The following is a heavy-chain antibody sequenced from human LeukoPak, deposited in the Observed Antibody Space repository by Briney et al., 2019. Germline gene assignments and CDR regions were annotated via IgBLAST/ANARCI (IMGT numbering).Heavy chain of an antibody. Sequence: PSETLSLTCTVSGGSVSSNSYYWSWVRQPPGKGLEWIGFIDYTGSANYNPSLKSRVNISLDTSKNQFSVKVMSVTAADTAVYYCARIPVAKTFDYWGQGTLVTVSS. J-gene: IGHJ4*02. CDR3: ARIPVAKTFDY. D-gene: IGHD6-19*01. V-gene: IGHV4-61*01. CDR2: IDYTGSA. CDR1: GGSVSSNSYY.